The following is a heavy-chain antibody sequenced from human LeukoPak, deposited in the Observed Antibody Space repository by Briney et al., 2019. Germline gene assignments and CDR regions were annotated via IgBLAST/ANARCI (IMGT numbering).Heavy chain of an antibody. CDR2: IYYSGST. V-gene: IGHV4-59*01. CDR3: ARDGGYDFWSGYHLGFDY. CDR1: GGSMSSYY. D-gene: IGHD3-3*01. J-gene: IGHJ4*02. Sequence: SETLSLTCTVSGGSMSSYYWSWIRQPPGKGLEWIGYIYYSGSTNYNPSLKSRVTISVDTSKNQLSLKLSSVTAADTAVYYCARDGGYDFWSGYHLGFDYWGQGTLVTVSS.